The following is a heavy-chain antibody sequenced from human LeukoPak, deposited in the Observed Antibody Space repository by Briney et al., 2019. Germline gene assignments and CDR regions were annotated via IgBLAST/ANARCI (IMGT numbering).Heavy chain of an antibody. CDR3: ARDPYYYDSSGYSKFDY. V-gene: IGHV3-48*02. Sequence: PGGSLRLSCAASGFTFSSYSMNWVRQAPGKGVEWVSYISSSSSTIYYADSVKGRFTISRDNAKSSLYLQMNSLRDEDTAVYYCARDPYYYDSSGYSKFDYWGQGTLVTVSS. J-gene: IGHJ4*02. CDR1: GFTFSSYS. CDR2: ISSSSSTI. D-gene: IGHD3-22*01.